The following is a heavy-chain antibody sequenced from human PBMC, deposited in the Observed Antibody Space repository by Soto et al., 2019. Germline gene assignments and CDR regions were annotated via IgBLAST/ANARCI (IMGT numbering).Heavy chain of an antibody. Sequence: GGSLRLSCAASGFTFSSYGMHWVRQAPGKGLEWVAVISYDGSNKYYADSVKGRFTISRDNSKNTLYLQMNSLRAEDTAVYYCAKDLAARPDHYYYYGMDVWGQGTTVTVSS. CDR2: ISYDGSNK. V-gene: IGHV3-30*18. CDR3: AKDLAARPDHYYYYGMDV. J-gene: IGHJ6*02. CDR1: GFTFSSYG. D-gene: IGHD6-6*01.